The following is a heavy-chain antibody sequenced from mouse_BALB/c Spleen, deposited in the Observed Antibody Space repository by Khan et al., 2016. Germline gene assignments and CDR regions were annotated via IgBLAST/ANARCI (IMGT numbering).Heavy chain of an antibody. J-gene: IGHJ2*01. CDR3: ARSGLGNLDY. D-gene: IGHD3-1*01. CDR1: GFTFSSFG. CDR2: ISSGSSTI. Sequence: EVELVESGGGLVQPGGSRKLSCAASGFTFSSFGMHWVRQAPEKGLVWVAYISSGSSTIYYADTVKGRFTISRDNPKNTLFLQMTSLRSEDTAMYYCARSGLGNLDYWGQGTTLTVSS. V-gene: IGHV5-17*02.